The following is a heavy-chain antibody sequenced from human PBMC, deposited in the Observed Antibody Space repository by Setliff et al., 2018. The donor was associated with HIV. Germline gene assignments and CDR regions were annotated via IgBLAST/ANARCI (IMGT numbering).Heavy chain of an antibody. V-gene: IGHV1-18*01. CDR2: ISAYNGNT. Sequence: GASVKVSCKASGYTFSSYGISWVRQAPGQGLEWMGWISAYNGNTNYAQKFQGRVTMTTDTSTSTAYMEVRSLRSDDTAVYYCARALGGSYPGSFDYWGQGTLVTVPQ. D-gene: IGHD1-26*01. CDR3: ARALGGSYPGSFDY. CDR1: GYTFSSYG. J-gene: IGHJ4*02.